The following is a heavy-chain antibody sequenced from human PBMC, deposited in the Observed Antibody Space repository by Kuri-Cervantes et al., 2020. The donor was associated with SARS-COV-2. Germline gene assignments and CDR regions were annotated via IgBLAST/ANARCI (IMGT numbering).Heavy chain of an antibody. D-gene: IGHD2-2*01. CDR3: ARGPNRVVPAATANYYYMDV. V-gene: IGHV3-30-3*01. CDR1: GFTFSSYA. J-gene: IGHJ6*03. CDR2: ISYDGSNK. Sequence: GGSLRLSCAASGFTFSSYAMHWVRQAPGKGLEWVAVISYDGSNKYYADSVKGRFTISRDNSKNTLYLQMNSLRAEDMALYYCARGPNRVVPAATANYYYMDVWGKGTTVTVSS.